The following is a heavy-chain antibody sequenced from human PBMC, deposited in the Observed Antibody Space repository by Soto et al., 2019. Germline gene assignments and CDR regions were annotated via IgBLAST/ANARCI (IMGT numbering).Heavy chain of an antibody. CDR3: AKETKAVDPRDLFGGKTPNDY. CDR1: GFTFSSYS. V-gene: IGHV3-23*01. Sequence: GGSLRLSCTASGFTFSSYSMNWVRQAPGKGLEWVSAISGSGGSTYYADSVKGRFTVSRDNSKNTLYLQMNSMTVKDTAIYYCAKETKAVDPRDLFGGKTPNDYWGQGTLVTVSS. J-gene: IGHJ4*02. D-gene: IGHD2-15*01. CDR2: ISGSGGST.